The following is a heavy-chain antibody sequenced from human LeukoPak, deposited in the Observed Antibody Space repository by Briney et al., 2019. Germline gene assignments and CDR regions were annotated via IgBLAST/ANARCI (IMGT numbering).Heavy chain of an antibody. CDR3: ANSLPTVSTRNYFDY. CDR1: DDSISRRGYY. Sequence: SETLSLTCSVSDDSISRRGYYWSWIRQRPGMGLEWMGYIYYNGRSGNTYYNWALKSRVTMSIDTGEKHFSLRLTSVTAADTAVYYCANSLPTVSTRNYFDYWGQGTLVIVSS. V-gene: IGHV4-31*03. D-gene: IGHD5/OR15-5a*01. CDR2: IYYNGRSGNT. J-gene: IGHJ4*02.